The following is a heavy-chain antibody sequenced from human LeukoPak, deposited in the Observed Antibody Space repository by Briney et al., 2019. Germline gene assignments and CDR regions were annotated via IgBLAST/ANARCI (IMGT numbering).Heavy chain of an antibody. CDR3: ALIGDHAWFDP. D-gene: IGHD3-10*01. J-gene: IGHJ5*02. CDR2: INPNSGGT. V-gene: IGHV1-2*02. Sequence: ASVTVSCKASGYTFSVYYIFWVRRAPGQGLEWMGWINPNSGGTNYAPEFQGRLTMTRDTSITTAYMELSTLRSDDTAVYYCALIGDHAWFDPWGQGTLVTVSS. CDR1: GYTFSVYY.